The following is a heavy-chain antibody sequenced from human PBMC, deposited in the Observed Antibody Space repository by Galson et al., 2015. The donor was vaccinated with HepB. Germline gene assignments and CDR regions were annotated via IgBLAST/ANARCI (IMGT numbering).Heavy chain of an antibody. J-gene: IGHJ4*02. Sequence: SLRLSCAASGFTFSDYYMTWIRQAPGKGLEWVSHISSSSGFTKYADSVRGRFTMSRDNAKNSLYLHMNSLRGDNTAVYYCASLGISDSLDYWGQGTLVTVSS. CDR2: ISSSSGFT. V-gene: IGHV3-11*06. CDR1: GFTFSDYY. CDR3: ASLGISDSLDY. D-gene: IGHD7-27*01.